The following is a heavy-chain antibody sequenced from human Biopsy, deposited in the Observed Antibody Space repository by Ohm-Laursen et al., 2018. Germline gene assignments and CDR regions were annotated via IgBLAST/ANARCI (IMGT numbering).Heavy chain of an antibody. V-gene: IGHV4-39*01. CDR3: ARHPTGFWFDP. J-gene: IGHJ5*02. CDR1: GDSISTSTTYY. Sequence: ETLSLTCTVSGDSISTSTTYYWAWLRQPPGKGLEWIGSIYNSETTFYNPSLKSRVAISVDTSTNQFSLKVSSATAADTALYYCARHPTGFWFDPWGHGTLVTVSS. CDR2: IYNSETT.